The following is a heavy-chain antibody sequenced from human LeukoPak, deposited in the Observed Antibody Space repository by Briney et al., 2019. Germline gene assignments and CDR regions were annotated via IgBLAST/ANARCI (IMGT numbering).Heavy chain of an antibody. J-gene: IGHJ3*02. CDR3: ARDRVTHLEWGDDDAFDI. Sequence: ASVKVSCKASGYTFTSYYMHWVRQAPGQGLEWMGIINPSGGSTSYAQKFQGRVTMTRDTSTSTAYMELSSLRSEDTAVYYCARDRVTHLEWGDDDAFDIWGQGTMVTVSS. V-gene: IGHV1-46*01. CDR1: GYTFTSYY. CDR2: INPSGGST. D-gene: IGHD3-3*01.